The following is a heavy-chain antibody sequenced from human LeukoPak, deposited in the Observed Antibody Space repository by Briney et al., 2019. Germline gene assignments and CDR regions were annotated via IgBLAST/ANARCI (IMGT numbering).Heavy chain of an antibody. D-gene: IGHD2-15*01. CDR3: ARGYCSGGSCYSYYYYNYMDV. J-gene: IGHJ6*03. V-gene: IGHV4-34*01. Sequence: PSETLSLSCAVYEGSFSGYYWSWIRQPPGKGLEWIGDINHSGSTNYNPSLKSRVTISVDTSKNQFSLKLSSVTAADTAVYYCARGYCSGGSCYSYYYYNYMDVWGKGTTVTVSS. CDR2: INHSGST. CDR1: EGSFSGYY.